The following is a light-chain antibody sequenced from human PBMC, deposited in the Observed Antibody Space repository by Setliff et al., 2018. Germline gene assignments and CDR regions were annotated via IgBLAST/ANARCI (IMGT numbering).Light chain of an antibody. CDR1: ELGDKH. J-gene: IGLJ1*01. V-gene: IGLV3-1*01. CDR2: QDS. Sequence: SYELTQPPSVSVSPGQTASITCFGDELGDKHVCWYLQKPGQSPVLVMYQDSKRPSGIPERFSGSNSGNTATLTISGTQATDEADYYCQAWDSSTANYVFGTGTKVTVL. CDR3: QAWDSSTANYV.